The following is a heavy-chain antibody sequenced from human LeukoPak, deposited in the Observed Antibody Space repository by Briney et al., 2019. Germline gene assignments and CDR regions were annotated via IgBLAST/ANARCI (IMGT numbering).Heavy chain of an antibody. J-gene: IGHJ4*02. CDR3: ANPPTGGGSGSYPFDY. Sequence: AGGSLRLSCAASGFTFSSYGMHWVRQAPGKGLEWVAVISYDGSNKYYADSVKGRFTISRDNSKNTLYLQMNSLRAEDTAVYYWANPPTGGGSGSYPFDYWGQGTLVTVSS. CDR1: GFTFSSYG. CDR2: ISYDGSNK. V-gene: IGHV3-30*18. D-gene: IGHD3-10*01.